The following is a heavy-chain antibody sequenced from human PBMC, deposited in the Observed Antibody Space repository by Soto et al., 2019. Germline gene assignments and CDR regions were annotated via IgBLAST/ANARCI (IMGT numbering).Heavy chain of an antibody. D-gene: IGHD3-10*01. CDR3: ATLANYGSRTHPDY. V-gene: IGHV4-34*01. CDR2: INRSGVT. CDR1: GGSFSGYY. J-gene: IGHJ4*02. Sequence: QVQLQQWGAGLLKPSETLSLTCAVYGGSFSGYYWSWIRQPPGKGLEWIGEINRSGVTKYNPSLKSRVTISMDTSRNQFSLKVTSMPAADTALYYCATLANYGSRTHPDYWGQGTLVTVSS.